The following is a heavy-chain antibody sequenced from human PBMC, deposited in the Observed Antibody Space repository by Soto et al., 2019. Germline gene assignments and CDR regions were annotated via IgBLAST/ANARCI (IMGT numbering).Heavy chain of an antibody. CDR1: GFTFSSYV. CDR3: LVASAAY. D-gene: IGHD6-13*01. V-gene: IGHV3-64D*06. Sequence: GGSLRLSCSASGFTFSSYVMNWVRQAPGKGLEYVSGITSNGGSTFYADSVKGRFIISRDNSQNTVYLQMSSLTTADTAVYYCLVASAAYWGQGTQVTVSS. CDR2: ITSNGGST. J-gene: IGHJ4*02.